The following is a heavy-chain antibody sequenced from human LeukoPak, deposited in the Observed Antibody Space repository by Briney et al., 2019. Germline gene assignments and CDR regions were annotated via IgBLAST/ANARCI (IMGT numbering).Heavy chain of an antibody. D-gene: IGHD3-22*01. CDR2: INHSGSI. CDR1: GGSFSGYY. Sequence: SETLSLTCAVYGGSFSGYYWSWLRQPPGRGLEWIGEINHSGSINYNPSLKSRVTISVDTSKNQFSLKLSSVTAADTAVYYCASGDSSGYIFGNWLDPWGQGTLVTVSS. V-gene: IGHV4-34*01. J-gene: IGHJ5*02. CDR3: ASGDSSGYIFGNWLDP.